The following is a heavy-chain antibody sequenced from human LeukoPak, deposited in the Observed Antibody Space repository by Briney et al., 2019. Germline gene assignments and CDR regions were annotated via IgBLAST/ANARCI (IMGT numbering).Heavy chain of an antibody. CDR3: ARAQYRGVYYFDY. V-gene: IGHV1-69*05. J-gene: IGHJ4*02. Sequence: SVKVSCKASGGTFSSYAISWVRQAPGQGLEWMGRIIPIFGTANYAQKFQGRVTITTDESTSTAFMELSSLRSEDTAVYYCARAQYRGVYYFDYWGQGTLVTVSS. D-gene: IGHD3-10*01. CDR2: IIPIFGTA. CDR1: GGTFSSYA.